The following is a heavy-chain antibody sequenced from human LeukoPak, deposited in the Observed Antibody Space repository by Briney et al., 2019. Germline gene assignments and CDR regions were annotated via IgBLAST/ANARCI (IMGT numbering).Heavy chain of an antibody. CDR2: IYYSGST. V-gene: IGHV4-39*01. CDR3: ARHLPEGGSSWYDGTEGVDY. Sequence: PSETLSLTCTVSGGSISSTSYYWGWIRQPPGKGLEWIGSIYYSGSTYYNPSLKSRVTISVDTSKNQFSLKLSSVTATDTAVYYCARHLPEGGSSWYDGTEGVDYWGQGTLVTVSS. D-gene: IGHD6-13*01. CDR1: GGSISSTSYY. J-gene: IGHJ4*02.